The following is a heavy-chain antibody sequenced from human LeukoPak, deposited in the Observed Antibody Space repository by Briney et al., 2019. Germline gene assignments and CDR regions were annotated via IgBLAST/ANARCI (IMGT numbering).Heavy chain of an antibody. D-gene: IGHD5-24*01. CDR2: IWNDGSNN. CDR1: GFTFSSFG. V-gene: IGHV3-33*01. J-gene: IGHJ4*02. Sequence: GGSLRLSCAASGFTFSSFGMHWVRQAPGKGLEWVAVIWNDGSNNYYADSVKGRFTISRDNAKNTLYLQMNSLRPEDTAVYYCTRGRGDGYNYFDHWGQGTLVTVSS. CDR3: TRGRGDGYNYFDH.